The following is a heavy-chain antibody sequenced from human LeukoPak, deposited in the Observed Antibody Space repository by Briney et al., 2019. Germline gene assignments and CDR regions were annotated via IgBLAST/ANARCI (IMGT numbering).Heavy chain of an antibody. CDR1: GFTVSSNY. CDR3: ARDDAGTTVVTPGAFDI. D-gene: IGHD4-23*01. CDR2: IYSGGST. J-gene: IGHJ3*02. Sequence: GGSLRLSCAASGFTVSSNYMSWVRQAPGKGLEWVSIIYSGGSTYYADSVKGRFTISRDNSKNTLYLQMNSLRAADTAVYYCARDDAGTTVVTPGAFDIWGQGTMVTVSS. V-gene: IGHV3-53*01.